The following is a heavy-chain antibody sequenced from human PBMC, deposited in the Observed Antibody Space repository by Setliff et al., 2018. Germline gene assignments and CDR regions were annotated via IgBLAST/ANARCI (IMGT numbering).Heavy chain of an antibody. CDR2: RYYTGTT. CDR3: ARHFYPPDFFAH. J-gene: IGHJ4*02. D-gene: IGHD3-3*01. V-gene: IGHV4-39*01. CDR1: GFDVIERLDY. Sequence: PSETLSLTCSASGFDVIERLDYWSWVRQSPGKGLEWIGTRYYTGTTFYNPSLESRVAVSLDASEKKFSLNLRSVTTADTAVYYCARHFYPPDFFAHWGQGLLVTVSS.